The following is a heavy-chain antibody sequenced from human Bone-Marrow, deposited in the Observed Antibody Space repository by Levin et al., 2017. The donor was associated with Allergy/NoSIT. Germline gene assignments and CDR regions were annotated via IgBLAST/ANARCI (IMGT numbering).Heavy chain of an antibody. D-gene: IGHD2-15*01. CDR3: ATGAIAVVVGAIELDY. J-gene: IGHJ4*02. V-gene: IGHV1-24*01. Sequence: PMASVKVSCKVSGSSLTDLSIHWVRQTPGNGLEWMGGYDSEDGETIDAQKFQGRVTLTEDTSADTAYMELSGLRSEDTAVYFCATGAIAVVVGAIELDYWGQGTLVIVSS. CDR1: GSSLTDLS. CDR2: YDSEDGET.